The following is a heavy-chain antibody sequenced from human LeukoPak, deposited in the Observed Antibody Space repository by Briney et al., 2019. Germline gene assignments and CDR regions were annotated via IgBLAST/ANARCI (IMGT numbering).Heavy chain of an antibody. J-gene: IGHJ4*02. CDR3: AKGPYYYDSSGPTTPFDY. Sequence: GGSLRLSCAASGFTFSSYGMHWVRQAPGKGLEWVAFIRYDGSNKYYADSVKGRFTISRDNSKNTLYLQMNSLRAEDTAVYYCAKGPYYYDSSGPTTPFDYWGQGTLVTVSS. D-gene: IGHD3-22*01. CDR2: IRYDGSNK. V-gene: IGHV3-30*02. CDR1: GFTFSSYG.